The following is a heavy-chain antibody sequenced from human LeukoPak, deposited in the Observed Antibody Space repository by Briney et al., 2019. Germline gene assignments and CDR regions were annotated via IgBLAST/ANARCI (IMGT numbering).Heavy chain of an antibody. Sequence: GGSLILSCVASGFTFSSYSMNWVRQAPGKGLEWVSYISGSSTYIYYVDSLKGRFTISRDNAKNSLYLQMNSLRVEDTAVYYCASTTGDRDYWGQGTLVTVSS. CDR1: GFTFSSYS. CDR2: ISGSSTYI. CDR3: ASTTGDRDY. D-gene: IGHD7-27*01. V-gene: IGHV3-21*01. J-gene: IGHJ4*02.